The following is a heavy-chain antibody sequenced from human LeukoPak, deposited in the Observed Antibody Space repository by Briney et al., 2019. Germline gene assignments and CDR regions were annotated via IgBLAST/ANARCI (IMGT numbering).Heavy chain of an antibody. D-gene: IGHD3-10*02. V-gene: IGHV1-2*02. J-gene: IGHJ4*02. Sequence: ASVKVSCKASGYTFTGYYMHWVRQAPGQGLEWMGWINPNSGGRNYAQKFQGRVTMTGDTSIYTVYMELSSLRSDDTAVYYCARDLMLPGYFDYWGQGTLVTVSS. CDR3: ARDLMLPGYFDY. CDR2: INPNSGGR. CDR1: GYTFTGYY.